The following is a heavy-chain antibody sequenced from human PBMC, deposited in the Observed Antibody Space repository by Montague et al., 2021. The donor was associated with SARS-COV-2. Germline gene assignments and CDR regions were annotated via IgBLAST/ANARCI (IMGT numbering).Heavy chain of an antibody. D-gene: IGHD6-13*01. CDR3: ARVGRGSSWYEVAFDI. CDR2: IYNSGST. CDR1: GGSISRYS. V-gene: IGHV4-59*01. J-gene: IGHJ3*02. Sequence: SETLSLTCTVSGGSISRYSWTWIRQPPGKGLEWIGYIYNSGSTNYSPSLTSRVTISVDTSKNQFSLKLSSVAAADTAVYYCARVGRGSSWYEVAFDIWGQRTMVTVSS.